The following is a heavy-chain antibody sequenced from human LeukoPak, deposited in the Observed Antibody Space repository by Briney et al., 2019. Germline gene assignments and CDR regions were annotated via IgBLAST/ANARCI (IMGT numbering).Heavy chain of an antibody. CDR1: GGSLRTYY. CDR3: ARAGTVLGAEFDT. J-gene: IGHJ4*02. CDR2: IFYTGKT. Sequence: TSETLSLTCSDSGGSLRTYYWTWIRQPPGKGLEWIAHIFYTGKTNYNPSLKSRVSVSVDTSKNQISLMLRSVTAADTAFYYCARAGTVLGAEFDTWGPGTLVTVSS. D-gene: IGHD3-10*02. V-gene: IGHV4-59*01.